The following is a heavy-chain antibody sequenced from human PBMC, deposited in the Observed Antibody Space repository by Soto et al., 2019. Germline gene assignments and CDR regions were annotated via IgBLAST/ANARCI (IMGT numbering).Heavy chain of an antibody. V-gene: IGHV5-10-1*01. D-gene: IGHD3-3*01. CDR2: IDPSDSYT. J-gene: IGHJ4*02. CDR3: ARHPVSVLRFLEWLFDY. Sequence: GESLKISCKGSGYSFTSYWISWVRQMPGKGLEWMGRIDPSDSYTNYSPSFRGHVTISADKSISTAYLQWSSLKASDTAMYYCARHPVSVLRFLEWLFDYWGQGTLVTVSS. CDR1: GYSFTSYW.